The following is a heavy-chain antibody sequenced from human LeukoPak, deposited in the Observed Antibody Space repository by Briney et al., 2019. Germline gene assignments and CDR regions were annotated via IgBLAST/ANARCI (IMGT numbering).Heavy chain of an antibody. CDR2: ISYDGSNK. CDR3: AKDRGSSYGYFDY. Sequence: GGSLRLSCAASRFTFSSYGMHWVRQAPGNGLGWVALISYDGSNKYYTDSVKGRFTISRDNSKNTLYLQMDSLRAEDTTVYYCAKDRGSSYGYFDYWGQGTLVTVSS. D-gene: IGHD5-18*01. V-gene: IGHV3-30*18. CDR1: RFTFSSYG. J-gene: IGHJ4*02.